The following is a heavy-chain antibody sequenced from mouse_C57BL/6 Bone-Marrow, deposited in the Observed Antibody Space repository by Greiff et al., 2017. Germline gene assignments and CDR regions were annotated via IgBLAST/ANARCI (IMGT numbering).Heavy chain of an antibody. J-gene: IGHJ2*01. CDR1: GFTFSSYA. V-gene: IGHV5-4*01. Sequence: EVQRVESGGGLVKPGGSLKLSCAASGFTFSSYAMSWVRQTPEKRLEWVATISDGGSYTYYPDNVKDRFTISRDNAKNNLYLQMSHLKSEDTAMYYCATSRDYWGQGTTLTVSS. CDR2: ISDGGSYT. CDR3: ATSRDY.